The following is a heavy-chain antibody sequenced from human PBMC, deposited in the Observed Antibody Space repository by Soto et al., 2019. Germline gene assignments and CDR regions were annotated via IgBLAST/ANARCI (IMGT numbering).Heavy chain of an antibody. J-gene: IGHJ4*02. Sequence: TGGSLRLSCAASGFTVSGNYMTWVRQAPGKGLEWVSVIYTGGSTYYADSVKGRFTISRDNSKNTLFLQMNSLRAEDTAVYYCASSKWSGWFFGYWGQGSLVTVSS. CDR3: ASSKWSGWFFGY. D-gene: IGHD6-19*01. CDR2: IYTGGST. V-gene: IGHV3-66*01. CDR1: GFTVSGNY.